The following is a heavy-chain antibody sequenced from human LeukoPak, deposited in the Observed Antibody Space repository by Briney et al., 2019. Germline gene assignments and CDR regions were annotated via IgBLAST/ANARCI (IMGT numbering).Heavy chain of an antibody. CDR3: ARLHHDYGSGTYGGAYNYYMDV. V-gene: IGHV4-59*01. Sequence: SETLSLTCSVSSGFISSYYWTWIRQSPGKGLEWIGYIYYAGSTSYNPSLQSRVTISVDTSKNQFSLRLNSVTAADTAVYYCARLHHDYGSGTYGGAYNYYMDVWGKGTTVTVSS. CDR1: SGFISSYY. D-gene: IGHD3-10*01. CDR2: IYYAGST. J-gene: IGHJ6*03.